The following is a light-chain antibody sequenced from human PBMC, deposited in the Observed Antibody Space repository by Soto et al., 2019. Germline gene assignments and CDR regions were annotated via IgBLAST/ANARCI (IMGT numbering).Light chain of an antibody. CDR2: GAS. J-gene: IGKJ2*01. V-gene: IGKV3-20*01. Sequence: EIVLTQSPGTLALSPGERATLSCRASQSVSSSYLAWYQQKPGQAPRLLIYGASSRPTGIPDRFSGSGSGTDFTLTINRLEPEDFAVYYCQQYGSSPYTFGQGTDLEIK. CDR1: QSVSSSY. CDR3: QQYGSSPYT.